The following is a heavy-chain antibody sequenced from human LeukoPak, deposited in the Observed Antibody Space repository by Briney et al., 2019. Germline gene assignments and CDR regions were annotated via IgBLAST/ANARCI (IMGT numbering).Heavy chain of an antibody. V-gene: IGHV3-30*04. CDR1: GFTFSSYA. Sequence: PGGSLRLPCAASGFTFSSYAMHWVRQAPGKGLEWMAVISYDGSNKYYADSVKGRFTISRDNSKNTLYPQMNSLRAEDTAVYYCARAGSSSSDYYYYGMDVWGQGTTVTVSS. J-gene: IGHJ6*02. CDR3: ARAGSSSSDYYYYGMDV. D-gene: IGHD6-6*01. CDR2: ISYDGSNK.